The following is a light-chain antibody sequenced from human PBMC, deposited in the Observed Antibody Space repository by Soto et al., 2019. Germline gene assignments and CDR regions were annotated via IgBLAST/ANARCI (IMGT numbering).Light chain of an antibody. CDR3: QQYGSSPYT. Sequence: EIVLTQSPGTLSLSPGERTTLSCRASQSVSLNYLAWYQQKPGQTPRLLIYGASNRATGIPDRFSAGGSGTDFTLTITRLEPEDFAVYYCQQYGSSPYTFGQGIKLEIK. J-gene: IGKJ2*01. V-gene: IGKV3-20*01. CDR2: GAS. CDR1: QSVSLNY.